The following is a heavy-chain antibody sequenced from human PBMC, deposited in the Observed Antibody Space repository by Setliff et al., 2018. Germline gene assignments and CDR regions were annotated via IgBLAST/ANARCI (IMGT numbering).Heavy chain of an antibody. CDR3: ARANDYSSGWYFYFYGMDV. V-gene: IGHV1-18*01. J-gene: IGHJ6*02. CDR2: ISAYNGNT. Sequence: ASVKVSCKASGYTFTSYGISWVRQAPGQGLEWMGWISAYNGNTNYAQKLQGRVTMTTDTSTSTAYMELRSLRSDDTAVYYCARANDYSSGWYFYFYGMDVWGQGTTVTVSS. D-gene: IGHD6-19*01. CDR1: GYTFTSYG.